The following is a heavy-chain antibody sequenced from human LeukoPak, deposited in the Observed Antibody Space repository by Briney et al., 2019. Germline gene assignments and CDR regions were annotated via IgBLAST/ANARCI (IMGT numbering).Heavy chain of an antibody. D-gene: IGHD1-14*01. CDR2: IYYSGST. CDR3: ARYKVLYGMDV. CDR1: GGSISSYY. Sequence: PSETLSLTCTVSGGSISSYYWSWIRQPPGKGLEWIGYIYYSGSTNYNPSLKSRVTISVDTSKNQFSLKLSSVTAADTAVYYCARYKVLYGMDVWGQGTTVTVSS. V-gene: IGHV4-59*01. J-gene: IGHJ6*02.